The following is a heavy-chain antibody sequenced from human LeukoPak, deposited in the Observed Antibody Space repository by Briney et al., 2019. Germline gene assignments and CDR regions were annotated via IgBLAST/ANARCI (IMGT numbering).Heavy chain of an antibody. CDR2: IKQDGSDK. CDR3: AKAYNYGGNSAFDY. J-gene: IGHJ4*02. D-gene: IGHD4-23*01. Sequence: GGSLRLSRAASGFTFSTYWMSWVRQAPGKGLEWVANIKQDGSDKYYVDSVKGRFTISRDNSKNTLYLQMNSLRAEDTAVYYCAKAYNYGGNSAFDYWGQGTLVTVSS. V-gene: IGHV3-7*03. CDR1: GFTFSTYW.